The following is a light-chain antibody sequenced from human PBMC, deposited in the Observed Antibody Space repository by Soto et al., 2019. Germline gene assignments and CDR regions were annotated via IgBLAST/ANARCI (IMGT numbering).Light chain of an antibody. J-gene: IGKJ4*01. CDR1: QGISNW. Sequence: DIQMTQSPSSVSASVGDRVSITCRASQGISNWLAWYQQKQGRAPKLLIYTGCSLQSGVPSRFSGTGSGTDFTLTISSLQPEDVATYSCQKANSFPLTFGGGTKVEMK. V-gene: IGKV1-12*01. CDR3: QKANSFPLT. CDR2: TGC.